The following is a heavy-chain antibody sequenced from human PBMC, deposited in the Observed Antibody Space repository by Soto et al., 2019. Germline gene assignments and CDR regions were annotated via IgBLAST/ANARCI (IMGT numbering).Heavy chain of an antibody. CDR2: IHAGNGYT. D-gene: IGHD6-19*01. CDR1: GYTFDNYA. CDR3: ERVQYSGCDFKLAFDI. J-gene: IGHJ3*02. V-gene: IGHV1-3*01. Sequence: QVPLVQSGAQVKKPGASVKVSCKASGYTFDNYALHWVRQAPGRRLEWMGWIHAGNGYTKYSQSFQGRVTITRDKTASTPHMDLSALRSEGTAVYECERVQYSGCDFKLAFDIWGQGTMVTVSS.